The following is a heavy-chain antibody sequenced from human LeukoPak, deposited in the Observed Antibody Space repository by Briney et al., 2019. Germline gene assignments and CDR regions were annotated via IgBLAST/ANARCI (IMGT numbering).Heavy chain of an antibody. D-gene: IGHD5-12*01. Sequence: ASVKVSCKASGYTFTSYYMHWVRQAPGRGLEWMGIINPSGGSTSYAQKFQGRVTMTRDTSTSTVYMELSSLRSEDTAVYYCARVSVTSGYAEDWFDPWGQGTLVTVSS. V-gene: IGHV1-46*01. J-gene: IGHJ5*02. CDR3: ARVSVTSGYAEDWFDP. CDR1: GYTFTSYY. CDR2: INPSGGST.